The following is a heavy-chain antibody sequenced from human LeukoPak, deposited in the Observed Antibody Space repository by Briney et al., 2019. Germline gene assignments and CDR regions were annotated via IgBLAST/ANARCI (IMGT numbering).Heavy chain of an antibody. CDR2: IYSGGST. V-gene: IGHV3-53*01. J-gene: IGHJ4*02. D-gene: IGHD1-26*01. CDR1: GFTVSSNY. Sequence: GGSLRLSCAASGFTVSSNYMSWVRQAPGKGLEWVSVIYSGGSTYYADSVKGRFSISRDNSRNTLYLQMNSLRAEDTAVYYCAKVYYESGSYRHFDYWGQGTLVTVSS. CDR3: AKVYYESGSYRHFDY.